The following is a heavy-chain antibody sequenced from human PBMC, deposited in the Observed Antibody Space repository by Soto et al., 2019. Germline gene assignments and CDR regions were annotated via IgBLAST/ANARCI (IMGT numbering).Heavy chain of an antibody. CDR3: ARRYNSSGWYVDY. V-gene: IGHV4-34*01. CDR2: INHSGST. D-gene: IGHD6-19*01. J-gene: IGHJ4*02. Sequence: LSLTCAVYGGSFSGYYWSWIRQPPGKGLEWIGEINHSGSTNYNPSLKSRVTISVDTSKNQFSLKLSSVTAADTAVYYCARRYNSSGWYVDYWGQGTLVTVSS. CDR1: GGSFSGYY.